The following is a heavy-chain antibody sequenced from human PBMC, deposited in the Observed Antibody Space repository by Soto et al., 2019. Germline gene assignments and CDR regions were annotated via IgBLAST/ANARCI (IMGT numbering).Heavy chain of an antibody. CDR3: ARDQGAYGEDFQH. V-gene: IGHV3-33*01. J-gene: IGHJ1*01. Sequence: QVQLVESGGGVVQPGRSLRLSCAAAGFTFSSYGMHWVRQAPGKGLEWVALIWYDGSNKYYADSVKGRFTISRDNSKNTLYLQMNSLRAEDTAVYYCARDQGAYGEDFQHWGQGTLVTVSS. CDR2: IWYDGSNK. CDR1: GFTFSSYG. D-gene: IGHD1-26*01.